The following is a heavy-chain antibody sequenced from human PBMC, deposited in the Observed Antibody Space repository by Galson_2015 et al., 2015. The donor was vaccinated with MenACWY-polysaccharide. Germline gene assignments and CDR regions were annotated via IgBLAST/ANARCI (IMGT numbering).Heavy chain of an antibody. CDR3: TSSIYYYNNSAYYPFYY. J-gene: IGHJ4*02. D-gene: IGHD3-22*01. CDR2: INRSGGNT. CDR1: GFTFISYA. Sequence: SVKVSCKASGFTFISYAMNWVRQATGQGLEWMGWINRSGGNTGYAQKFQGRVTMTRDTSISTTYMELSSLRSEDTALYYCTSSIYYYNNSAYYPFYYWGQGTLVTVSS. V-gene: IGHV1-8*02.